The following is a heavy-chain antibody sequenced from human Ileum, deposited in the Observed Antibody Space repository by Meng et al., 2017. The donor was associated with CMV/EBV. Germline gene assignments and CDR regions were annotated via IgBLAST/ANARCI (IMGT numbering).Heavy chain of an antibody. CDR2: ISGSGGST. V-gene: IGHV3-23*01. J-gene: IGHJ3*02. CDR3: AKALRGGYAFDI. D-gene: IGHD3-16*01. CDR1: GFTFSSYD. Sequence: CAASGFTFSSYDMSWVRQAPGKGLEWVSAISGSGGSTYYADSVKGRFTISRDNSKNTLYLQMNSLRAEDTAVYYCAKALRGGYAFDIWGQGTMVTVSS.